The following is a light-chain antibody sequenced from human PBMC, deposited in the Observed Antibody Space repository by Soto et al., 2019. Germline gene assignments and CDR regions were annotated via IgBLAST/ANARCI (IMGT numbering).Light chain of an antibody. J-gene: IGLJ2*01. Sequence: QSVLTQPASVSGSPGQSITISCTGTSSDVGGYNYVSWYQHHPGKAPKLMIYDVSNRPSGVSNHFSGSKSGNTASLTISGLQAEDEADYYCSSYTSSTTVVFGGGTKLTVL. CDR3: SSYTSSTTVV. CDR1: SSDVGGYNY. CDR2: DVS. V-gene: IGLV2-14*03.